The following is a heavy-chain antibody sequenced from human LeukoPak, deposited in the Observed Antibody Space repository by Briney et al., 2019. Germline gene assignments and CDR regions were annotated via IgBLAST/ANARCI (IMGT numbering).Heavy chain of an antibody. CDR2: TSAYNGNT. J-gene: IGHJ6*04. Sequence: GASVKVSCKASGYTFTSYGISWVRQAPGQGLEWMGWTSAYNGNTNYAQKLQGRVTMTRDTATSTVYMELSSLRSEDTAVYYCARAHYASSNIKVPFDVWGKGTTVTVSS. CDR3: ARAHYASSNIKVPFDV. V-gene: IGHV1-18*01. CDR1: GYTFTSYG. D-gene: IGHD3-22*01.